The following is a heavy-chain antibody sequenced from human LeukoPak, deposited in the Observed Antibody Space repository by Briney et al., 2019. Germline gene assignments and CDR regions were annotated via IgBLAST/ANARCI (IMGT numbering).Heavy chain of an antibody. CDR1: GFAFTSYG. CDR3: ARIKLHWETGGYQRNNWLDP. V-gene: IGHV1-18*01. Sequence: ASVKVSCRGSGFAFTSYGISWVRRAPGQGLQWMGWVSAYNGATSYAQSLQDRVSMTTDTSATTAYMELRSLRVDDTAIYYCARIKLHWETGGYQRNNWLDPWGQGTLVTVSS. D-gene: IGHD2-8*02. J-gene: IGHJ5*02. CDR2: VSAYNGAT.